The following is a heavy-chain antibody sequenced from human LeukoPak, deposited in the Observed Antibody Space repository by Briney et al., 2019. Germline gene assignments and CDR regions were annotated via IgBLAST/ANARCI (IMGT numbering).Heavy chain of an antibody. Sequence: TSETLSLTCTVSGGSISTYYWSWIRQPAGKGLEWIGRMYTSGSTNYNPPLKGRVTMSVDTSKNQFSLKLSSVTAADTAVYYCARAVAGFFFDYWGQGTLVTVSS. D-gene: IGHD6-19*01. CDR2: MYTSGST. J-gene: IGHJ4*02. CDR1: GGSISTYY. CDR3: ARAVAGFFFDY. V-gene: IGHV4-4*07.